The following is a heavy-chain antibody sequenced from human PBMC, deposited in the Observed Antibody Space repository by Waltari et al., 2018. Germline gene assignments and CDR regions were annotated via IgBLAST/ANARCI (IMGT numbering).Heavy chain of an antibody. CDR2: ISNDGSNK. Sequence: QVQLVESGGGVVQPGRSLRLSCAASGFTFSSYAMHWVRQAPGKGVEWVAVISNDGSNKYYADSVKGRFTISRDNSKNTLYLQMNSLRAEDTAVYYCASRGTTVTTGDPWGQGTLVTVSS. V-gene: IGHV3-30*01. CDR1: GFTFSSYA. CDR3: ASRGTTVTTGDP. D-gene: IGHD4-17*01. J-gene: IGHJ5*02.